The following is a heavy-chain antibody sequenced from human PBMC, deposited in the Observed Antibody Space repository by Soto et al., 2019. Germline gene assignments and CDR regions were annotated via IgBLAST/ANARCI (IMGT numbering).Heavy chain of an antibody. D-gene: IGHD2-21*01. J-gene: IGHJ6*02. Sequence: PSETLSLTCSVYGGSFIGYYWSWIRQPPGNGLEWIGEINHSGSTNYNPSLKSRGSITVDTSKNQFSLYLSSVTAVDTAVYYCARLRASAGFYYSYSGMDVWGQGTTVIGSS. CDR3: ARLRASAGFYYSYSGMDV. CDR2: INHSGST. CDR1: GGSFIGYY. V-gene: IGHV4-34*01.